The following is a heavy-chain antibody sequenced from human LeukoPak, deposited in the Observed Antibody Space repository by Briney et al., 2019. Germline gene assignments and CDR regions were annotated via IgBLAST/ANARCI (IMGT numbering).Heavy chain of an antibody. V-gene: IGHV4-34*01. J-gene: IGHJ4*02. Sequence: SETLSLTCAVYGGSFSGYYWSWIRQPPGKGLEWVGEINHSGSTNYNPSLKSRVTISVDTFKIQCSLKLGSVTAADTAVYYCAAQYSSSFTTFGYWGQGTLVTVSS. CDR3: AAQYSSSFTTFGY. CDR1: GGSFSGYY. CDR2: INHSGST. D-gene: IGHD6-6*01.